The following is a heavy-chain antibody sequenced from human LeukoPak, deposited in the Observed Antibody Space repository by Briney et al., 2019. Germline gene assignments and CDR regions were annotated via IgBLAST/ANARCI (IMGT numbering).Heavy chain of an antibody. V-gene: IGHV3-30*03. CDR3: VRDSRISCSSSELCYWAFDI. D-gene: IGHD2-2*01. CDR2: ISYDGSNK. Sequence: GGSLRLSCAASGFTFSSYGMHWVRQAPGKGLEWVAVISYDGSNKYYADSVKGRFTISRDNSKNTLYLQMNSLRPEDTAVYYCVRDSRISCSSSELCYWAFDIWGQGTMVTVSS. CDR1: GFTFSSYG. J-gene: IGHJ3*02.